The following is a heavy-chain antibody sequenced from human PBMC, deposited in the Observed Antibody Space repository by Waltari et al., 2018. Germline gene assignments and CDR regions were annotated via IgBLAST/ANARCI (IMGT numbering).Heavy chain of an antibody. CDR3: ARTIKGNDFPFDY. J-gene: IGHJ4*02. D-gene: IGHD1-1*01. CDR1: AGSINSSGYS. CDR2: FYYGGST. Sequence: QLQLQESGPGLVKPSETLSLTCSVSAGSINSSGYSWGWIRQPPGKGLEWIGNFYYGGSTYYNPSLKGRVTISVDTSKNRFSLKLSSVTAADTAIYYCARTIKGNDFPFDYWGQGTLVTVSS. V-gene: IGHV4-39*01.